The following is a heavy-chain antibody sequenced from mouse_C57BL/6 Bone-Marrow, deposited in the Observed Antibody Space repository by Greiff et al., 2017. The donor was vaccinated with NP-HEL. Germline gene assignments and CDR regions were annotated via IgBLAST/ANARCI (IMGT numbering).Heavy chain of an antibody. Sequence: EVKLMESGGDLVKPGGSLKLSCAASGFTFSSYGMSWVRQTPDKRLEWVATISSGGSYTYYPDSVKGRFTISRDNAKNTLYLQMSSLKSEDTAMYYCASPITTVVGRFAYWGQGTLVTVSA. CDR3: ASPITTVVGRFAY. D-gene: IGHD1-1*01. CDR1: GFTFSSYG. V-gene: IGHV5-6*01. CDR2: ISSGGSYT. J-gene: IGHJ3*01.